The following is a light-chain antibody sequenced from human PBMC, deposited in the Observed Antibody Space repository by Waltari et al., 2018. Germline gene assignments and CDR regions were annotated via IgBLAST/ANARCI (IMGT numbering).Light chain of an antibody. CDR1: RSNIGSNY. V-gene: IGLV1-47*01. CDR2: RSD. Sequence: QSVLTQPPSASGTPGQRVTISCSGSRSNIGSNYIFWYQQLPGTAPKLLNYRSDQRPSGVPDRFSGSKSGTSASLAISGLRSEDEADYYCAAWDDRLRGRVFGGGTKLTVL. CDR3: AAWDDRLRGRV. J-gene: IGLJ3*02.